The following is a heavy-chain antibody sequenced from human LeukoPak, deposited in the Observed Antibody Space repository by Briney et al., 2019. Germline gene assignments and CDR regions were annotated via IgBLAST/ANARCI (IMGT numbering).Heavy chain of an antibody. CDR3: AVATIKDYFDY. Sequence: PGGSLRLSCAASGFTFSSYEMNWVRQAPGERLEWVSYISSSGSTIYYADSVKGRFTISRDNAKNSLYLQMNSLRAEDTAVYYCAVATIKDYFDYWGQGTLVTVSS. CDR1: GFTFSSYE. V-gene: IGHV3-48*03. J-gene: IGHJ4*02. CDR2: ISSSGSTI. D-gene: IGHD5-24*01.